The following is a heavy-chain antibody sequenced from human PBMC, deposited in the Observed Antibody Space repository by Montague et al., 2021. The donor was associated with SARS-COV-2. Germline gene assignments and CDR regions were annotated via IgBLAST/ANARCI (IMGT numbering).Heavy chain of an antibody. CDR3: AGHRNYGEHSLDNWFQP. CDR2: INNSITN. CDR1: GASTSCPNCC. V-gene: IGHV4-39*01. Sequence: SETLSLTCTVSGASTSCPNCCWSWLPPAPGQELNWRVSINNSITNCYNPYLKSPLTITISTSKNQSSLKLTSVTAADTAVYCWAGHRNYGEHSLDNWFQPWGQGTLVTVSS. J-gene: IGHJ5*02. D-gene: IGHD4-17*01.